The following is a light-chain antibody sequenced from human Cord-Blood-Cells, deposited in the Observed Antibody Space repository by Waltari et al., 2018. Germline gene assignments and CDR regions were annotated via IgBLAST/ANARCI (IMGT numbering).Light chain of an antibody. Sequence: YELPQPPPVPVSPGQKARPTRPVEPFPKQSPYCYQQKPGQAPVLVIYKDSERPSGIPERFSGSSSGTTVTLTISGVQAEDEADYYCQSADSSGTYAVFGGGTQLTVL. V-gene: IGLV3-25*03. CDR3: QSADSSGTYAV. CDR1: PFPKQS. J-gene: IGLJ7*01. CDR2: KDS.